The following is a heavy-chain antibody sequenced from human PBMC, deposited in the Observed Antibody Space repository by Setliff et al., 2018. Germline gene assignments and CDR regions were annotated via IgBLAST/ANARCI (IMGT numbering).Heavy chain of an antibody. J-gene: IGHJ4*02. CDR3: ARLGGLLVATMPFDY. CDR1: NHSLSSDYY. Sequence: PSETLSLTCAVSNHSLSSDYYWGWIRQSPVKGLEWIANIFQSGITFYNPSLKSRVTMSLDTSTNQFSLKLRSVTAADTAVYYCARLGGLLVATMPFDYWGQGIPVTVSS. CDR2: IFQSGIT. V-gene: IGHV4-38-2*01. D-gene: IGHD5-12*01.